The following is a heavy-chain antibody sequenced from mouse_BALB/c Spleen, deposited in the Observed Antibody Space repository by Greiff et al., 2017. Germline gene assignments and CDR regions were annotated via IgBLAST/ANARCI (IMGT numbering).Heavy chain of an antibody. J-gene: IGHJ3*01. V-gene: IGHV5-17*02. CDR2: ISSGSSTI. CDR3: ARSQFITTAPFAY. CDR1: GFTFSSFG. D-gene: IGHD1-2*01. Sequence: EVQLVESGGGLVQPGGSRKLSCAASGFTFSSFGMHWVRQAPEKGLEWVAYISSGSSTIYYADTVKGRFTISRDNPKNTLFLQMTSLRSEDTAMYYCARSQFITTAPFAYWGQGTLVTVSA.